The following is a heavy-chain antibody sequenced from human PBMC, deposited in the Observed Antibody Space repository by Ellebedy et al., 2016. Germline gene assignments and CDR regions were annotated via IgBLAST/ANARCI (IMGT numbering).Heavy chain of an antibody. D-gene: IGHD4-23*01. V-gene: IGHV3-7*01. Sequence: GGSLRLSCAASGFIFSSYWMSWVRQAPGKGLEWVANIKEDGSETYYVDSVKGRFTISRDNAKNSLYLQMKYLSADDTAVYYCASPLYYGGKSGTDYWGQGTLVTVSS. CDR1: GFIFSSYW. CDR3: ASPLYYGGKSGTDY. CDR2: IKEDGSET. J-gene: IGHJ4*02.